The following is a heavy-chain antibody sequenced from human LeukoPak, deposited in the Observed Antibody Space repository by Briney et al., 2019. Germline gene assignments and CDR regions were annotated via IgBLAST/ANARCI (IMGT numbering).Heavy chain of an antibody. CDR2: ISYDGSNK. Sequence: GGSLRLSCAASGFTFSSYAMHWVRQAPGKGLEWVAVISYDGSNKYYADSVKGRFTISRDNSKNTLYLQMNSLRAEDTAVYYCARDEPDTAMVVYYYYYMDVWGKGTTVTVSS. D-gene: IGHD5-18*01. CDR1: GFTFSSYA. V-gene: IGHV3-30-3*01. CDR3: ARDEPDTAMVVYYYYYMDV. J-gene: IGHJ6*03.